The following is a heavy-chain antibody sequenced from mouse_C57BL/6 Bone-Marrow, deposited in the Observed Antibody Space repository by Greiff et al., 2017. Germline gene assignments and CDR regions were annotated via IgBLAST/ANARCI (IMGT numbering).Heavy chain of an antibody. J-gene: IGHJ1*03. CDR3: ARHVTGTDFDV. Sequence: EVMLVESGGDLVRPGGSLKLSCAASGFTFSSYGMSWVRQTPDKMREWVATVSSGGSYTYNPDSVKGRFTISRDKAKNTLYRQMSSLKSEDTARYYCARHVTGTDFDVWGTGTTVTVSS. CDR2: VSSGGSYT. D-gene: IGHD4-1*01. CDR1: GFTFSSYG. V-gene: IGHV5-6*01.